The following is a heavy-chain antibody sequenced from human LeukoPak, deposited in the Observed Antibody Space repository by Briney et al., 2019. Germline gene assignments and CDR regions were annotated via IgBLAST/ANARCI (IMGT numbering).Heavy chain of an antibody. V-gene: IGHV1-69*13. CDR3: ARESGSGGTTWAVDY. D-gene: IGHD1-7*01. CDR1: GGTFSSYA. CDR2: IIPIFGTA. Sequence: SVKVSCKASGGTFSSYAISWVRQAPGQGLEWMGGIIPIFGTANYAQKFQGRVTITADESTSTAYMELSSLRSEDTAVYYCARESGSGGTTWAVDYWGQGTLVTVSS. J-gene: IGHJ4*02.